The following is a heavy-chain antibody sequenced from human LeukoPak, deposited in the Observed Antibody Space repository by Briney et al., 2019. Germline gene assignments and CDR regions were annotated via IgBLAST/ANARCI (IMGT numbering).Heavy chain of an antibody. CDR1: WLTLRRYW. V-gene: IGHV3-7*03. D-gene: IGHD5-24*01. CDR2: IDQDGSEK. CDR3: ATEELLDN. J-gene: IGHJ3*02. Sequence: GGPLRLSCRAWWLTLRRYWVRWVREAPGKGPEWVANIDQDGSEKYYVGSVKARFTISRDNDTNSVLLQMKSLRAEDTAVYYCATEELLDNWGPGTMVTVSS.